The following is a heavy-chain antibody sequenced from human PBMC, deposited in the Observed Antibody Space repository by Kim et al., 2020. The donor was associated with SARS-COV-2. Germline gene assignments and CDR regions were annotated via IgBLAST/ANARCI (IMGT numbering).Heavy chain of an antibody. V-gene: IGHV3-30*04. CDR1: GFTFSPFSVHP. J-gene: IGHJ4*01. CDR3: ARGLFGYDYNYFDY. CDR2: ISYDGSNE. Sequence: GGSLRLFCAASGFTFSPFSVHPMHQARQARGKGLQWVAVISYDGSNEYYAECGKSIFTVSCDNSRNTQFLRMNSLSTDDTSVYYCARGLFGYDYNYFDY. D-gene: IGHD3-22*01.